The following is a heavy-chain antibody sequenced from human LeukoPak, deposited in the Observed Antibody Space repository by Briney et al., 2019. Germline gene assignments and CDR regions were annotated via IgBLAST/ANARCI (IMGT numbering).Heavy chain of an antibody. Sequence: GGSLRLSCAASGFTFSSYWMHWVRQAPGKGLVWVSRINSDGSSTNYADSVKGRFTISRDSAKNTLYLQMNSPRVEDTAVYYCAREGEDLSSGDEYDAFDIWGQGTMVTVSS. CDR3: AREGEDLSSGDEYDAFDI. CDR1: GFTFSSYW. V-gene: IGHV3-74*01. J-gene: IGHJ3*02. D-gene: IGHD2-15*01. CDR2: INSDGSST.